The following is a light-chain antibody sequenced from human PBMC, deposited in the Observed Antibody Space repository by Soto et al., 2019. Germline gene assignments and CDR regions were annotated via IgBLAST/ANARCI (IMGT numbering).Light chain of an antibody. V-gene: IGKV3-20*01. CDR3: QQYGTSPRT. CDR1: QSVNSNY. Sequence: EIVLTQSPGTLSLSPGERATLSCRASQSVNSNYLAWYQQKPGQVPRPLIYGASIKAADVPDRLSGSGSGTDFTLTISRLEPEDYAVYYCQQYGTSPRTIGQGTKLEIK. CDR2: GAS. J-gene: IGKJ2*02.